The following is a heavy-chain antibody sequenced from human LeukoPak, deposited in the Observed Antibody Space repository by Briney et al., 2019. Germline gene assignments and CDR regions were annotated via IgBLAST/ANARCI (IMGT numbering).Heavy chain of an antibody. Sequence: VASVKVSCKASGYKFTNYGISWVRQAPGQGLEWMGWISPYNGNTIYAQKLQGRVTMTTDTSTSTAYMELRSLRSDDTAVYYCARALSGYSGYDYPTQFDYWGQGTLVTVSS. CDR2: ISPYNGNT. CDR3: ARALSGYSGYDYPTQFDY. CDR1: GYKFTNYG. V-gene: IGHV1-18*01. D-gene: IGHD5-12*01. J-gene: IGHJ4*02.